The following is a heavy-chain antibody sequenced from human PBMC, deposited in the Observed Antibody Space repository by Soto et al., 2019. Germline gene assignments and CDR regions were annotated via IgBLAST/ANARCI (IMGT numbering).Heavy chain of an antibody. V-gene: IGHV3-33*05. CDR2: ISYTGTQK. J-gene: IGHJ4*02. CDR1: GFTFSHCG. CDR3: VRDEGAPRTYYFDH. Sequence: GGSLRLSCATSGFTFSHCGFHWARQAPGKGLEWVAFISYTGTQKYYPDSARGRFTISRDNSKDTLYLDINSLRAEDAAMYFCVRDEGAPRTYYFDHWGQGALVTVSS.